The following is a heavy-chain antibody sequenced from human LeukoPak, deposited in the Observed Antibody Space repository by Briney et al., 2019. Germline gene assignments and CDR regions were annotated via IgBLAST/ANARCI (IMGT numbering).Heavy chain of an antibody. CDR2: ISWDGGST. D-gene: IGHD5-18*01. Sequence: GGSLRLSCAASGFTFDDYTMHWVRQAPGKGLEWVSLISWDGGSTYYADSVKGRFTISRDNSKNSLYLQMNSLRTEDTALYYCAKDITPDTAMVRDYYYGMDVWGQETTVTVSS. CDR3: AKDITPDTAMVRDYYYGMDV. J-gene: IGHJ6*02. CDR1: GFTFDDYT. V-gene: IGHV3-43*01.